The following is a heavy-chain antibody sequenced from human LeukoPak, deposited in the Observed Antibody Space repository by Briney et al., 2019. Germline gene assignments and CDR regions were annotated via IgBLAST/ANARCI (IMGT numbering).Heavy chain of an antibody. CDR3: ARLAGPDDVLRYFDWLSKEAPNWFDP. CDR1: AGSISSSTYS. J-gene: IGHJ5*02. V-gene: IGHV4-39*07. Sequence: SETLSLTCTVSAGSISSSTYSWGWIRQPPGKGLEWIGSIYYSGSTYYNPSLKSRVTISVDTSKNQFSLKLSSVTAADTAVYYCARLAGPDDVLRYFDWLSKEAPNWFDPWGQGTLVTVSS. CDR2: IYYSGST. D-gene: IGHD3-9*01.